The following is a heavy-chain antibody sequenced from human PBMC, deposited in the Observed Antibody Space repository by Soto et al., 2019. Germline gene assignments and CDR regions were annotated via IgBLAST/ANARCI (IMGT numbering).Heavy chain of an antibody. D-gene: IGHD3-9*01. CDR1: GFSLSTSGVG. V-gene: IGHV2-5*02. J-gene: IGHJ4*02. CDR3: AHKGPEDWPLDY. CDR2: IYWDDSK. Sequence: QITLKESGPTLVRPTQTLTLTCAFSGFSLSTSGVGVGWIRQPPGKALEWLAVIYWDDSKHYSPSLRSRLTITNDTSKNRVVLTMTNMDPMATGTYYCAHKGPEDWPLDYWGQGTLVTVSS.